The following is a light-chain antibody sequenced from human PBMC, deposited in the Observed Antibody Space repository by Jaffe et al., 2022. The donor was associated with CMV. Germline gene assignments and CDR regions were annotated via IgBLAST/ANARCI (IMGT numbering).Light chain of an antibody. CDR1: RLGDKD. V-gene: IGLV3-1*01. J-gene: IGLJ2*01. CDR2: QDS. CDR3: QAWDSSTAVV. Sequence: SYELTQPPSVSVSPGQTASITCSGDRLGDKDVCWYQQKPGQSPVVVIHQDSKRPSGIPERFSGSNSGNTATLTISGTQAMDEADYYCQAWDSSTAVVFGGGTKLTVL.